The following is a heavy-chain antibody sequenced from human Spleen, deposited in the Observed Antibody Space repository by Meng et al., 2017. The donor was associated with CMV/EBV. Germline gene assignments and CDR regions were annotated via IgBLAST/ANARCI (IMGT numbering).Heavy chain of an antibody. CDR1: GFTFSDYY. D-gene: IGHD1-26*01. CDR2: INSDGSST. J-gene: IGHJ5*02. Sequence: GGSLRLSCAASGFTFSDYYMSWIRQAPGKGLVWVSRINSDGSSTSYADSVKGRFTISRDNSKNTLYLQMNSLRAEDTAVYYCAKDGGSYSGCWFDPWGQGTLVTVSS. CDR3: AKDGGSYSGCWFDP. V-gene: IGHV3-74*01.